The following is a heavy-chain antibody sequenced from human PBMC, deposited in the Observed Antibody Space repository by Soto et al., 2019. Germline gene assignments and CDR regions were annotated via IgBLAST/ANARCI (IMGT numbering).Heavy chain of an antibody. Sequence: PGGSLRLSCTPSGFIFSDYSMNWVRQAPGKGLEWISYITTTSSTMYYADSVKGRFTISRDNAKNSLHLQMNSLRDEDTAVYYCARDSSGRQYYGMDVWGQGTTVTVSS. CDR1: GFIFSDYS. CDR2: ITTTSSTM. V-gene: IGHV3-48*02. CDR3: ARDSSGRQYYGMDV. D-gene: IGHD3-22*01. J-gene: IGHJ6*02.